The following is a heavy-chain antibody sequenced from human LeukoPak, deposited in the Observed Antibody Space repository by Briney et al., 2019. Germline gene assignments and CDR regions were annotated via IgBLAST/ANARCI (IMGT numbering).Heavy chain of an antibody. D-gene: IGHD3-10*01. V-gene: IGHV3-30*04. J-gene: IGHJ4*02. CDR1: GFTFSSYA. CDR3: ARVRGVTHYFDY. Sequence: PGGSLRLSCAASGFTFSSYAMHWVRQAPGKGLEWVAVISYDGSNKYYADSVKGRFTISRDNSKNTLYLQMNSLRAEDTAVYYCARVRGVTHYFDYWGQGTLVTVSS. CDR2: ISYDGSNK.